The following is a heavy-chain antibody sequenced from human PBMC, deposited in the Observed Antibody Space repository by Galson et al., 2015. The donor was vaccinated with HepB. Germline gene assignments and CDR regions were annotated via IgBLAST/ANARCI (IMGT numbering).Heavy chain of an antibody. CDR2: IIPILGIA. CDR3: ATRYCSSTSCFGAFDI. CDR1: GGTFSSYA. V-gene: IGHV1-69*04. D-gene: IGHD2-2*01. Sequence: SVKVSCKASGGTFSSYAISWVRQAPGQGLEWMGRIIPILGIASYAQKFQGRVTMTRDTSTSTVYMELSSLRSEDTAVYYCATRYCSSTSCFGAFDIWGQGTMVTVSS. J-gene: IGHJ3*02.